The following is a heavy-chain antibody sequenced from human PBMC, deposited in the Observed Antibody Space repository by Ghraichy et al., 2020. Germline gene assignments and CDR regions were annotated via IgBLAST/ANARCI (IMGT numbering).Heavy chain of an antibody. CDR3: TIAYYNYWSGPPDS. D-gene: IGHD3-3*01. CDR2: IYYTGTT. J-gene: IGHJ4*02. Sequence: SETLSLTCTVSGDSITNSDYYWGWFRQPPGKGLDYLASIYYTGTTYHNPSLKSRITVSVDTSKTQISLKMSSVTAADTAVYYCTIAYYNYWSGPPDSWGQGTLVTVSS. V-gene: IGHV4-39*01. CDR1: GDSITNSDYY.